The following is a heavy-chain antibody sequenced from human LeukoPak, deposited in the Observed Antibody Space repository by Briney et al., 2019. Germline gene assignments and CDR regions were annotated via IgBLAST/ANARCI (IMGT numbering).Heavy chain of an antibody. CDR2: IKQDGSEK. CDR3: ARGGEIYNPFDY. Sequence: GRSLRLSCAASGFTFDDYAMHWVRQAPGKGLEWVANIKQDGSEKFYVDSVKGRFTISRDNAKNSLYLQMNSLRAEDTAVYYCARGGEIYNPFDYWGQGTLVTVSS. CDR1: GFTFDDYA. J-gene: IGHJ4*02. D-gene: IGHD1-1*01. V-gene: IGHV3-7*01.